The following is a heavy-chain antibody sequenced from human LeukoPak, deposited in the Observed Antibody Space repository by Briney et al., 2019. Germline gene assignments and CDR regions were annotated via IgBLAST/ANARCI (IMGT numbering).Heavy chain of an antibody. V-gene: IGHV4-39*07. D-gene: IGHD3-22*01. Sequence: TSETLSLTCTVSGGSISSSSYYWGWIRQPPGKGLEWIGSIYYSGSTYYNPSLKSRVTISVDTSKNQFSLKLSSVTAADTAVYYCARARPSVTMIVVVTGAFDIWGQGTMVTVSS. CDR1: GGSISSSSYY. J-gene: IGHJ3*02. CDR2: IYYSGST. CDR3: ARARPSVTMIVVVTGAFDI.